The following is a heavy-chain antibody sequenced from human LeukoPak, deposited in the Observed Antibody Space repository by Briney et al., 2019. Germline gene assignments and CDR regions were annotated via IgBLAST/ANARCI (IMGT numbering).Heavy chain of an antibody. CDR3: TRVASYGILTGYYTLHYDY. J-gene: IGHJ4*02. V-gene: IGHV3-23*01. D-gene: IGHD3-9*01. Sequence: GGSLRLSCEASGFTFSSYAMSWVRQAPGKGLQWVSTISGSAGNTYSADSVKGRFTISRDNSKNTLYLQMNSLRAEDTAVYYCTRVASYGILTGYYTLHYDYWGQGTLVTVSS. CDR2: ISGSAGNT. CDR1: GFTFSSYA.